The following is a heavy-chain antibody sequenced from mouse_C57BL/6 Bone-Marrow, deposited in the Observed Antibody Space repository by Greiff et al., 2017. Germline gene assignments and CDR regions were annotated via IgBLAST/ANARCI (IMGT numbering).Heavy chain of an antibody. CDR3: ARRLGRNYMDY. CDR2: ILPGGGST. Sequence: QVQLKESGAELMKPGASVKLSCKATGYTFTGYWIEWVKQRPGHGLEWIGEILPGGGSTNYNEKFKGKATFTADTSSNTAYMQLSRLPTEDSAIYDCARRLGRNYMDYWGQGTTLTVSS. CDR1: GYTFTGYW. J-gene: IGHJ2*01. D-gene: IGHD4-1*01. V-gene: IGHV1-9*01.